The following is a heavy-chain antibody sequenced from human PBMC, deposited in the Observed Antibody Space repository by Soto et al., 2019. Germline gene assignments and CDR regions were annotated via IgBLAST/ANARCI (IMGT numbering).Heavy chain of an antibody. CDR3: ARGVDEYSSNYYYYYGMDV. CDR1: VGSISSSSYY. J-gene: IGHJ6*02. CDR2: IYYSGST. V-gene: IGHV4-39*01. Sequence: SETLSLTCTVSVGSISSSSYYWGWILQPPGKGLEWIGSIYYSGSTYYNPSLKSRVTISVDTSKNQFSLKLSSVTAADTAVYYCARGVDEYSSNYYYYYGMDVWGQGTTVTVSS. D-gene: IGHD6-6*01.